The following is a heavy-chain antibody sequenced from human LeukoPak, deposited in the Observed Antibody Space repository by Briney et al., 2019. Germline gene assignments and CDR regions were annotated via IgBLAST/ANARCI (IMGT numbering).Heavy chain of an antibody. V-gene: IGHV4-39*01. CDR2: IYYSGST. CDR3: ARHIPDIAVAGTGYFDH. D-gene: IGHD6-19*01. Sequence: PSETLSLTCTVSGGSISSSSYYWGWIRQPPGKGLEWIGSIYYSGSTYYNPSLKSRVTISVDTSKNQFSLKLSSVTAADTAVYYCARHIPDIAVAGTGYFDHWGQGTLVTVSS. CDR1: GGSISSSSYY. J-gene: IGHJ4*02.